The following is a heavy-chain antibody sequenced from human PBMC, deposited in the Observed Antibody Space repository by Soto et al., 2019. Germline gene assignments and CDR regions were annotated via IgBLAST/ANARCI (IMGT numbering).Heavy chain of an antibody. CDR3: AGDPYYYGSAF. J-gene: IGHJ4*02. D-gene: IGHD3-10*01. CDR1: GFRFSDHY. Sequence: GGSLRLSCAASGFRFSDHYMTWIRQAPGKGLEWVSKISSGGTTTYYADSVKGRFTVSRDNAKNSLYLQMNSLRIEDTAVYYCAGDPYYYGSAFWGQGTLVTVSS. CDR2: ISSGGTTT. V-gene: IGHV3-11*01.